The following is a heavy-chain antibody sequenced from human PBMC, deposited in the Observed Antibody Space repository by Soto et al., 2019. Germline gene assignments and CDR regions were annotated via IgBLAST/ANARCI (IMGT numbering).Heavy chain of an antibody. J-gene: IGHJ6*02. CDR1: GYTFTGYY. CDR2: INPNSGGT. Sequence: ASVKVSCKASGYTFTGYYMHWVRQAPGQGLGWMGWINPNSGGTNYAQKFQGWVTMTRDTSISTAYMELSRLRSDDTAVYYCAREKGRRYCTNGVCYGPSYYYYGMDVWGQGTTVTVSS. V-gene: IGHV1-2*04. CDR3: AREKGRRYCTNGVCYGPSYYYYGMDV. D-gene: IGHD2-8*01.